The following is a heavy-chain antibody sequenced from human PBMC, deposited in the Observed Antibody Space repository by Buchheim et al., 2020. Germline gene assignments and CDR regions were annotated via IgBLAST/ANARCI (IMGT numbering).Heavy chain of an antibody. J-gene: IGHJ4*02. CDR2: INQDGSGK. CDR1: GFSLSNHW. D-gene: IGHD7-27*01. V-gene: IGHV3-7*01. Sequence: EVQLVESGGGLVQPGGSLRLSCAVSGFSLSNHWMTWVRQAPGKGLQWVANINQDGSGKFYVDAVKGRFTISSDGAKNSLYLKMNSLRAEDTAIYYCASWAGRDYWGQGT. CDR3: ASWAGRDY.